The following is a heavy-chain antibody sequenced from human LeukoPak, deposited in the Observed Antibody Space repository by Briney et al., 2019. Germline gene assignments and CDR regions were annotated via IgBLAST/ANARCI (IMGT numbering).Heavy chain of an antibody. CDR3: ARHSDRLQSGENAFDI. CDR1: GGSISSSSYY. Sequence: SSETLSLTCTVSGGSISSSSYYWGWIRQPPGKGLEWIGSMYYSGNTYYNPPLKSRVTISVDTSKNQLSLKLRYVTAADTAVYYCARHSDRLQSGENAFDIWGQGTMVTVSS. D-gene: IGHD2-21*02. J-gene: IGHJ3*02. V-gene: IGHV4-39*01. CDR2: MYYSGNT.